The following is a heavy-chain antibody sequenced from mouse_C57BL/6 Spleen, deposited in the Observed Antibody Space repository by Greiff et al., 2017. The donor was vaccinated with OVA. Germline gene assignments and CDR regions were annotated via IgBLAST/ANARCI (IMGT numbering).Heavy chain of an antibody. CDR1: GFTFSDYY. CDR2: INYDGSST. D-gene: IGHD2-5*01. Sequence: EVNLVESEGGLVQPGSSMKLSCTASGFTFSDYYMAWVRQVPEKGLEWVANINYDGSSTYYLDSLKSRFIISRDNAKNILYLQMSSLKSEDTATYYCAREDYSNSFDYWGQGTTLTVSS. V-gene: IGHV5-16*01. J-gene: IGHJ2*01. CDR3: AREDYSNSFDY.